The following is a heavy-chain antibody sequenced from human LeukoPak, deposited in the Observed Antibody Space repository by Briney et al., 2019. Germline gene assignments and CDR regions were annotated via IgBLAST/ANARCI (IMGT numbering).Heavy chain of an antibody. CDR3: ARYCGSTNCYVDAFDI. V-gene: IGHV4-61*02. D-gene: IGHD2-2*01. CDR2: IHTSGST. CDR1: GGSISSGSYN. J-gene: IGHJ3*02. Sequence: SETLSLTCTVSGGSISSGSYNWSWIRQPAGKGLEWIGRIHTSGSTNYNPSLKSRFTMSVDTSKNRFSLKLSSVTAADTAVYYCARYCGSTNCYVDAFDIWGQGTVVTVSS.